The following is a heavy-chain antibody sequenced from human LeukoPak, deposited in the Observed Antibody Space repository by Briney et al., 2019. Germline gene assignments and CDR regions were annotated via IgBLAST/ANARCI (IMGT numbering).Heavy chain of an antibody. CDR1: GYTFTSYG. Sequence: GASVRVSCKASGYTFTSYGISGVRQAPGQGLEWMGGIIPIFGTANYAQKFQGRVTITADESTSTAYMELSSLRSEDTAVYYCARIYGGNSDSYFDYWGQGALVTVSS. V-gene: IGHV1-69*13. D-gene: IGHD4-23*01. CDR3: ARIYGGNSDSYFDY. CDR2: IIPIFGTA. J-gene: IGHJ4*02.